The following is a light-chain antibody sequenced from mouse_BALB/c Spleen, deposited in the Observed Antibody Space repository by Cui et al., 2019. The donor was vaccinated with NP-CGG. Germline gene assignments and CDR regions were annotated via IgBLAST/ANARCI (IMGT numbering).Light chain of an antibody. V-gene: IGLV1*01. J-gene: IGLJ1*01. CDR2: GTN. Sequence: QAVVLQESALTTSPGETVTLTCRSSTGAGTTSNYANWVQEKPDHLFTGLIGGTNNRAPGVPARFSGSLIGDKAALTITGAQTEDEAIYFCALWYSNHWVFGGGTKLTVL. CDR1: TGAGTTSNY. CDR3: ALWYSNHWV.